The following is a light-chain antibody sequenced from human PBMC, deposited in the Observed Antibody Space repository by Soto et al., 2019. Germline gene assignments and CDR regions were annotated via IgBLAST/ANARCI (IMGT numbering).Light chain of an antibody. J-gene: IGKJ2*01. CDR1: QSVSTSH. V-gene: IGKV3-20*01. Sequence: ETVLTQSPGTLSLSPGERATLSCRASQSVSTSHLAWYQQKPGQALRLLIYGASSRATGIPDRFSGSGSGTDFTLTINRLEPEDFAVYYCQQYGSLRYTFGQGTKLEIK. CDR3: QQYGSLRYT. CDR2: GAS.